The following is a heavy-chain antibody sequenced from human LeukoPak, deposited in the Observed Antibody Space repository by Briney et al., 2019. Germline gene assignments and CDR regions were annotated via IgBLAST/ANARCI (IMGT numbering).Heavy chain of an antibody. CDR2: IYYSGST. Sequence: PSETLSLTCTVSGGSISSNPYYWSWIRQPQGKGLEWIGYIYYSGSTYYNPSLKSRLTISPDTSKNQFSLKLRSVTAADTAVYYCARETHDPTMVRGVVDYWGRGTLVTVSS. V-gene: IGHV4-30-4*01. D-gene: IGHD3-10*01. CDR3: ARETHDPTMVRGVVDY. CDR1: GGSISSNPYY. J-gene: IGHJ4*02.